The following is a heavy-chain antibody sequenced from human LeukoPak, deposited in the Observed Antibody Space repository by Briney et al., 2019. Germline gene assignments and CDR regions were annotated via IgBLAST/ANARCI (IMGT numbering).Heavy chain of an antibody. CDR3: ARFNSGSYIPPHYYYYMDV. V-gene: IGHV1-8*03. CDR1: GGTFSSYA. D-gene: IGHD3-10*01. J-gene: IGHJ6*03. CDR2: MNPNSGNT. Sequence: ASVTVSCKASGGTFSSYAISWVRQAPGQGLEWMGWMNPNSGNTGYAQKFQGRVTITRNTSISTAYMELSSLRSEDTAVYYCARFNSGSYIPPHYYYYMDVWGKGTTVTVSS.